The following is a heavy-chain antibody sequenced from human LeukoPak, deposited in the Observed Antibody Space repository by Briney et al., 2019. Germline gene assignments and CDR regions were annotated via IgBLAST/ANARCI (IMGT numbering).Heavy chain of an antibody. CDR1: GFTFDDYA. CDR2: ISWNSGSI. V-gene: IGHV3-9*01. CDR3: AKAPNY. J-gene: IGHJ4*02. Sequence: PGRSLRLSCAASGFTFDDYAMHWVRHAPGKGLEWVSGISWNSGSIGYADSVKGRFTISRDNSKNTLYLQMNSLRAEDTAVYYCAKAPNYWGQGTLVTVSS.